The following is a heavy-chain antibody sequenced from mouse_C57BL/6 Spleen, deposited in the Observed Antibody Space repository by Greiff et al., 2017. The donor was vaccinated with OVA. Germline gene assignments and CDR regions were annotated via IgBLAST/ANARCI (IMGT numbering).Heavy chain of an antibody. CDR1: GFSLSTFGMG. Sequence: QVTLKVSGPGILQPSQTLSLTCSFSGFSLSTFGMGVGWIRQPSGKGLEWLAHIWWDDDKYYNPALKSRLTISKDTSKNQVFLKIANVDTADTATYYCARIPTVVAKDAMDYWGQGTSVTVSS. CDR2: IWWDDDK. V-gene: IGHV8-8*01. CDR3: ARIPTVVAKDAMDY. J-gene: IGHJ4*01. D-gene: IGHD1-1*01.